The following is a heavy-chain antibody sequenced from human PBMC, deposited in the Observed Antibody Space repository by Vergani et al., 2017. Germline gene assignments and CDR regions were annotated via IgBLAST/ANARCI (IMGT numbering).Heavy chain of an antibody. V-gene: IGHV5-51*01. CDR3: ARLYGRDSSGSKYFDY. CDR1: GYSFTNYW. J-gene: IGHJ4*02. Sequence: EVQLVQSGAEVKKPGESLKISCQISGYSFTNYWIGWVRQMSGKGLEWMGIIHPADSDTRYSPSFQGQVTISVDKSISTAYLQRSSLRASDSAMYYCARLYGRDSSGSKYFDYWGQGTLGTVSS. D-gene: IGHD3-22*01. CDR2: IHPADSDT.